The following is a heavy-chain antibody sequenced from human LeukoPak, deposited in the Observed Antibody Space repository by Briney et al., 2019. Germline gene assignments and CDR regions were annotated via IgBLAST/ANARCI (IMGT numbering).Heavy chain of an antibody. Sequence: GGSLRLSCAASGFTFSSFAMSWVRQAPGKGLEWVSAISGSGGSTYYADPVKGRFTISRDNSKNTLYLQMNSLRAEDTAVYYCAKDPCSGGSCYSGAFDYWGQGTLVTVSS. V-gene: IGHV3-23*01. CDR1: GFTFSSFA. CDR2: ISGSGGST. CDR3: AKDPCSGGSCYSGAFDY. J-gene: IGHJ4*02. D-gene: IGHD2-15*01.